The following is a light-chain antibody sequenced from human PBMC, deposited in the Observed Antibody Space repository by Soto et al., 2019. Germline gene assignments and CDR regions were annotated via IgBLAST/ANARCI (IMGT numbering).Light chain of an antibody. V-gene: IGLV6-57*04. CDR1: SGSIASDY. J-gene: IGLJ2*01. CDR3: QSYDSSNNVI. Sequence: NFMLTQPHSVSESPGKTVTISCTRSSGSIASDYVQWYQQRPGSVPTTVIFADNQRPSGVPDRFSGSIDSSSNSASLTISGLKTEDEAAYYCQSYDSSNNVIFGGGTKLTVL. CDR2: ADN.